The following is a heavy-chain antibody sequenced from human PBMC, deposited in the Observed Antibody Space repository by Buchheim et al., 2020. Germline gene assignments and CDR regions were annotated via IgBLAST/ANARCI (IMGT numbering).Heavy chain of an antibody. CDR2: IKQDGSEK. CDR1: GFTFSSYW. CDR3: AKDLEWEWELRPNGMDV. V-gene: IGHV3-7*01. J-gene: IGHJ6*02. Sequence: EVQLVESGGGLVQPGGSLRLSCAASGFTFSSYWMSWVRQAPGKGLEWVANIKQDGSEKYYVDSVKGRFTISRDNAKTSLYLQMNSLRAEDTAVYYCAKDLEWEWELRPNGMDVWGQGTT. D-gene: IGHD1-26*01.